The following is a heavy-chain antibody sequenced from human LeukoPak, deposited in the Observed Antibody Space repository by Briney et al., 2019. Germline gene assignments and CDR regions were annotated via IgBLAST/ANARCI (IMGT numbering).Heavy chain of an antibody. J-gene: IGHJ3*02. CDR1: GDSIIGYY. V-gene: IGHV4-39*07. CDR3: KKADGYGLIRI. CDR2: IYYTGNT. Sequence: SETLSLTCSVSGDSIIGYYWGWIRQPPGKGLEWIGNIYYTGNTYYNSSLKSRGTISLDTSKNQFSLKAISMPAADTDAYYCKKADGYGLIRICGRGRMVTVSS. D-gene: IGHD3-10*01.